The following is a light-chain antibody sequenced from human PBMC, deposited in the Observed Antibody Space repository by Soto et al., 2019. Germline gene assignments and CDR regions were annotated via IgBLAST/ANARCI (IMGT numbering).Light chain of an antibody. J-gene: IGKJ4*01. CDR3: QQSYSAPRT. V-gene: IGKV1-39*01. CDR1: QTIRNY. Sequence: DIQLTQSPSSLSASVGDRVTITCRASQTIRNYLNWYQQKLGKAPKVLIYAASTLQSGVPSRFSGSGSGTDFTLTINSLQPEDFATYYCQQSYSAPRTFGGGTKVEIK. CDR2: AAS.